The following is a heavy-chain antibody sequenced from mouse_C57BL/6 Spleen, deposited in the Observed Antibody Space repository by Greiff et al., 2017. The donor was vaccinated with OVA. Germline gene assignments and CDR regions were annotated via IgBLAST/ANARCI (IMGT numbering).Heavy chain of an antibody. CDR1: GYSFTSGYY. Sequence: EVQRVESGPGLVKPSQSLSLTCSVTGYSFTSGYYWNWIRQLPGNILEWMGFIRNDGSNNYNPSLKNRISITRDTSKNQFILKLNSVTTEDTATYYCAREPYLDYWGQGTTLTVSS. CDR3: AREPYLDY. CDR2: IRNDGSN. J-gene: IGHJ2*01. V-gene: IGHV3-6*01.